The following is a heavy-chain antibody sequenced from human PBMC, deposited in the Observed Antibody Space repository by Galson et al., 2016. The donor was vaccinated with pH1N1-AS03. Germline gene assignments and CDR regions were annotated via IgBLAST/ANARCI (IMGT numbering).Heavy chain of an antibody. CDR1: GFTFGNFA. CDR2: ISGSGGST. V-gene: IGHV3-23*01. CDR3: AKSKDMAATAGDY. J-gene: IGHJ4*02. D-gene: IGHD5-12*01. Sequence: SLRLSCAASGFTFGNFAMSWVRQAPGKGLEWVSAISGSGGSTYYADSVKGRFTISRDNSKNTLHLQMNSLRAEDTAVYYCAKSKDMAATAGDYWGQGTLGTVAS.